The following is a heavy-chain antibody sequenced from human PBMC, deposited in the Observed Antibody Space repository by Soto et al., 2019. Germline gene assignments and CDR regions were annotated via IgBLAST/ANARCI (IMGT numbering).Heavy chain of an antibody. CDR3: VRGGIAGNWFDP. CDR1: GCSITSGGFY. CDR2: IFRSGST. V-gene: IGHV4-31*03. D-gene: IGHD6-13*01. J-gene: IGHJ5*02. Sequence: QVQLQESGPGLVKPSQTLSLTCSVSGCSITSGGFYWSWIRQHQGKGLGGIAYIFRSGSTDYNPSLKSRVIISADTSKNQFSLKLTSVTAADTAVYYCVRGGIAGNWFDPWCQGTLVTVSS.